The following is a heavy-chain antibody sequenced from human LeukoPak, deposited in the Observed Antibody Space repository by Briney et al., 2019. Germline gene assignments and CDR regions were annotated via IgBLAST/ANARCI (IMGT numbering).Heavy chain of an antibody. Sequence: GGSLRLSCAASGFSVSNTYMSWVRQAPGRGLEWVSIIYSGGNTYYADSVKGRFTISRDNSKNTRYLQMNRLRPEDTAVYYCARGTVTAPDSWGQRTLVTVSS. CDR1: GFSVSNTY. V-gene: IGHV3-53*03. CDR3: ARGTVTAPDS. D-gene: IGHD2-21*02. CDR2: IYSGGNT. J-gene: IGHJ4*02.